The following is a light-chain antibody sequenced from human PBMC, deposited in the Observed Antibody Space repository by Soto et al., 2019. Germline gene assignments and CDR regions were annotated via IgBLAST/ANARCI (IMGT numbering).Light chain of an antibody. Sequence: DIQMTQLPSSMSASVGDRVTITCRAGQGISRWLAWYHQKPGKAPNLLIYSASTLHSGVPSRFSGSGSGTDFTLTISSLQPDDFATYYCQQYNRYSPWAFGQGTKVEIK. CDR2: SAS. CDR3: QQYNRYSPWA. CDR1: QGISRW. V-gene: IGKV1D-16*01. J-gene: IGKJ1*01.